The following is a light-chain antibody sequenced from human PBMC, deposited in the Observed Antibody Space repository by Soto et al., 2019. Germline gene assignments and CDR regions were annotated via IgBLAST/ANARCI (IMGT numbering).Light chain of an antibody. CDR3: GSYAGNDIVL. V-gene: IGLV2-8*01. CDR2: EVS. J-gene: IGLJ2*01. CDR1: SSDVGSSYNY. Sequence: QSALTQPPSASGSPGQSVTISCTGTSSDVGSSYNYVSWYQQHSGKAPKLMLYEVSKRPSGVLDRFSGSKSGNTASLTVSGLQADDEADYYCGSYAGNDIVLFGGGTQLTVL.